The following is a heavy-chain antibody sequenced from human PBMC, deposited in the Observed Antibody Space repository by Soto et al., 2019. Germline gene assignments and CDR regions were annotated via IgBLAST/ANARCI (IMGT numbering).Heavy chain of an antibody. CDR3: ARLYPPPDHDLPGYSRGWSRAFYSYGLDV. J-gene: IGHJ6*02. CDR1: GGSLSSGGYS. V-gene: IGHV4-30-2*01. D-gene: IGHD6-19*01. Sequence: PSETLSLTCAVAGGSLSSGGYSWSWIRQPPGKGPEWIGYIYHSGSTYYNPSLKSRVTISVDRSKNQFSLKLSSVTAADTAVYYCARLYPPPDHDLPGYSRGWSRAFYSYGLDVWGQGTTVTVSS. CDR2: IYHSGST.